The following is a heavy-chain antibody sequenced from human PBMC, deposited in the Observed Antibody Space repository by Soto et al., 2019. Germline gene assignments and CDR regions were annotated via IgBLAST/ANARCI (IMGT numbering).Heavy chain of an antibody. Sequence: EVQLVESGGGLVQPGGSLSLSCEASGFTFRNYDMHWVRQGTGKGLEWVSGISAAGDPDYADSVEGRFTISRENAQNSFFLQMNSLSVGDTAVYYCARTDRDFYGLDVWGQGTTVIVSS. V-gene: IGHV3-13*05. CDR1: GFTFRNYD. CDR3: ARTDRDFYGLDV. J-gene: IGHJ6*02. CDR2: ISAAGDP.